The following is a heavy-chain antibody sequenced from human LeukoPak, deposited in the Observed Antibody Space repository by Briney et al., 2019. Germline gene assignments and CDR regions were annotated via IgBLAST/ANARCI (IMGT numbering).Heavy chain of an antibody. CDR2: IYNSGST. D-gene: IGHD3-22*01. V-gene: IGHV4-39*01. CDR1: GGSISSSSYY. Sequence: SETLSLTCTVSGGSISSSSYYWGWIRQPPGKGLEWIGSIYNSGSTYHNPSLKSRVTISIDTSKNQFSLNLRSVTAADSAVYYCARHSSGYYCSPFDYWGQGRLVTVSS. CDR3: ARHSSGYYCSPFDY. J-gene: IGHJ4*02.